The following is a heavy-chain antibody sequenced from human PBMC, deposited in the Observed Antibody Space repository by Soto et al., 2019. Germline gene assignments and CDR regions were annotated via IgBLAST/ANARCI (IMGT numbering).Heavy chain of an antibody. CDR3: AREKVVSYAFDL. V-gene: IGHV3-7*01. CDR2: IKADGSEK. J-gene: IGHJ3*01. CDR1: GFTFSNHW. Sequence: GGSLRLSCVGSGFTFSNHWMNWVRQAPGQGLEWVANIKADGSEKYYVDSVKGRFTISRDNAKNSLYLQMNSLRDEDTALYYCAREKVVSYAFDLWGQGTMVTVSS.